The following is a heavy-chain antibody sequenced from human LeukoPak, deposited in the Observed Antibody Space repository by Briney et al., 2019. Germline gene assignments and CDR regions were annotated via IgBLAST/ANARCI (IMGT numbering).Heavy chain of an antibody. CDR2: VSTTGAST. J-gene: IGHJ4*02. CDR3: AKDWTTVVTPKGYYFDS. V-gene: IGHV3-23*01. Sequence: GGSLTLSCEASGFTFHTYAMSWVRQPPGKGLEWFSAVSTTGASTYYADSVKGRFTISRDNSKNTLSLQMDSLRVEDTALYYCAKDWTTVVTPKGYYFDSWGEGTLVSVSS. D-gene: IGHD4-23*01. CDR1: GFTFHTYA.